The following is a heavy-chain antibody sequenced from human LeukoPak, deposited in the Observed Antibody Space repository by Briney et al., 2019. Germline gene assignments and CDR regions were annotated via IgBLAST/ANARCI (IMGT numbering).Heavy chain of an antibody. Sequence: GGSLRISCAASGFTFSNYWRSWVRQAPGKGLEWVANIRQDGSEKYYVDSMRGRFTISRDNAKNSLYLQMSSLRAEDTAVYYCARSTAGLDYWGQGTLVTVSS. V-gene: IGHV3-7*01. CDR2: IRQDGSEK. J-gene: IGHJ4*02. D-gene: IGHD1-1*01. CDR1: GFTFSNYW. CDR3: ARSTAGLDY.